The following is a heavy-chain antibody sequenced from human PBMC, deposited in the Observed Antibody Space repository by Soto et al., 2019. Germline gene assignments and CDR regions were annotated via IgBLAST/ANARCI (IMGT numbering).Heavy chain of an antibody. CDR2: IYHSGST. Sequence: QVQLQESGPGLVKPSGTLSLTCAVSGGSISSDNWWSWVRQPPGKGLEWIGEIYHSGSTNYNPSLQRRVTVSVDKSKIQFSLKLSSVTAAETAVYYCARRMGDYGDYVLDFWGQGTLVTVSS. CDR3: ARRMGDYGDYVLDF. CDR1: GGSISSDNW. J-gene: IGHJ4*02. V-gene: IGHV4-4*02. D-gene: IGHD4-17*01.